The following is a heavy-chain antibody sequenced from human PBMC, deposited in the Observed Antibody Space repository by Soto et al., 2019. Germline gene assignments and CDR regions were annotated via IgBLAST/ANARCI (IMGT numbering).Heavy chain of an antibody. Sequence: GGSLRLSCAASGFTFSSYGMHWVRQAPGKGLEWVAVIWYDGSNKYYADSVKGRLTISRDNSKNTLYLQMNSLRAEDTAVYYCARDLEGQQWPIDYWGQGTLVTVSS. J-gene: IGHJ4*02. CDR2: IWYDGSNK. D-gene: IGHD6-19*01. V-gene: IGHV3-33*01. CDR1: GFTFSSYG. CDR3: ARDLEGQQWPIDY.